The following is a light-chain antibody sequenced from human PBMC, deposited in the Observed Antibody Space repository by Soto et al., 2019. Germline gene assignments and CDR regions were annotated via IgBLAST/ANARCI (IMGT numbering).Light chain of an antibody. CDR2: GAS. J-gene: IGKJ2*01. CDR3: QKYDSSPYT. V-gene: IGKV3-20*01. Sequence: EMVLTQSPGTMSLSPGEGATLSCRASQSVSSSYLAWYQQKPGQAPRLLIYGASTRAIGIPDRFSGSGSVTDFTLTISRLEPEDFAVYYCQKYDSSPYTFGQGTKLEIK. CDR1: QSVSSSY.